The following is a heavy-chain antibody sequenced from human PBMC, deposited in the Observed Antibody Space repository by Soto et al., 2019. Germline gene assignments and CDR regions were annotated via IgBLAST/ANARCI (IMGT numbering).Heavy chain of an antibody. V-gene: IGHV4-59*12. CDR2: IYYSGST. CDR1: GGSISNYY. D-gene: IGHD3-22*01. J-gene: IGHJ4*02. Sequence: SETLSLTCTVSGGSISNYYWSWIRQPPGKGLEWIGYIYYSGSTNYNPSLKSRVTISVDTSKNQFSLKLSSVTAADTAVYYCARGGVDYYDSSGYYFSPYYFDYWGQGTLVTVS. CDR3: ARGGVDYYDSSGYYFSPYYFDY.